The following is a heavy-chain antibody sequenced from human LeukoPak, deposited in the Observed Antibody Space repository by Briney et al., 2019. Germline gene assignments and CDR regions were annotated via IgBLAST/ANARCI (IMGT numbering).Heavy chain of an antibody. J-gene: IGHJ4*02. Sequence: GGSLRLSCTASGFTFGDYAMSWVRQAPGKGLEWVGFIRSKAYGGTTEYAASVKGRFTISRDDSKSTAYLQMNSLKTEDTAVYYCTRDRYSFDYWGQGTLVTVSS. V-gene: IGHV3-49*04. CDR1: GFTFGDYA. CDR2: IRSKAYGGTT. CDR3: TRDRYSFDY. D-gene: IGHD4-11*01.